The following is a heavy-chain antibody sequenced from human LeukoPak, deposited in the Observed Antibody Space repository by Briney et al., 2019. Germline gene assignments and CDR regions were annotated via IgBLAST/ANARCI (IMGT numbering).Heavy chain of an antibody. CDR3: ARDHLTTVTTYLWFDP. J-gene: IGHJ5*02. V-gene: IGHV1-69*05. Sequence: ASVKVSCKASGGTFSSYAISWVRQAPGQGLEWMGRIIPIFGTANYAQKFQGRVTITTDESTSTAYMELSSLRSEDTAVYYCARDHLTTVTTYLWFDPWGQGTLVTVSS. CDR2: IIPIFGTA. D-gene: IGHD4-11*01. CDR1: GGTFSSYA.